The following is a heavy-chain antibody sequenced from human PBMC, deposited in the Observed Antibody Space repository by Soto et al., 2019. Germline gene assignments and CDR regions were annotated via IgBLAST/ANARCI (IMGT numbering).Heavy chain of an antibody. Sequence: GESLKISCKGSGYSFTSYWISWVRQMPGKGLEWMGRIDPSDSYTNYSPSFQGHVTISADKSISTAYLQWSSLKASDTAMHYCARQGRCSSTSCYSLDYYYYGMDVWGQGTTVTVSS. CDR3: ARQGRCSSTSCYSLDYYYYGMDV. J-gene: IGHJ6*02. D-gene: IGHD2-2*01. CDR1: GYSFTSYW. CDR2: IDPSDSYT. V-gene: IGHV5-10-1*01.